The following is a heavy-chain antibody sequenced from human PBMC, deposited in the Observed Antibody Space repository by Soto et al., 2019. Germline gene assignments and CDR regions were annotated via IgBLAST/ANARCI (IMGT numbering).Heavy chain of an antibody. V-gene: IGHV1-3*01. Sequence: QVQLVQSGAEVKKPGASVKVSCKASGYTFTSYAMHWVRQAPGQRLEGMGWINAGNGNTKYSQKFQGRVTITRDTSASTAYMKLSSLRSEDTAVYYCARELFSSWGQGTLVTVSS. CDR2: INAGNGNT. CDR3: ARELFSS. CDR1: GYTFTSYA. J-gene: IGHJ4*02. D-gene: IGHD3-10*02.